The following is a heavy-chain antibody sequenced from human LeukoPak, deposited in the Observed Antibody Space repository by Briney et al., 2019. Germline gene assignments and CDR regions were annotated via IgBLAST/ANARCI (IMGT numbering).Heavy chain of an antibody. CDR1: GFTFSSYA. Sequence: RGSLRLSCAASGFTFSSYAMSWVRQAPGKGLEWVSAISGSDGTTYYADSVKGRFTISRDNSKNTLYLQMNSLRAEDTAVYYCAKGGGWLYYFDYWGQGTLVTVSS. V-gene: IGHV3-23*01. D-gene: IGHD3-16*01. CDR3: AKGGGWLYYFDY. CDR2: ISGSDGTT. J-gene: IGHJ4*02.